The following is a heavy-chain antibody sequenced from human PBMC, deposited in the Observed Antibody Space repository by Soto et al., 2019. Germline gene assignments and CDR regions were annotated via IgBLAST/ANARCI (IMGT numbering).Heavy chain of an antibody. J-gene: IGHJ3*02. CDR2: IIPIFGTA. D-gene: IGHD6-13*01. Sequence: ASVKVSCKASGGTFSSYAISWVRQAPGQGLEWMGGIIPIFGTANYAQKLQGRVTITADESTSTAYMELSSLRSEDTAVYYCARDRAEYSSSWYRAFDIWGQGTMVTVSS. CDR3: ARDRAEYSSSWYRAFDI. CDR1: GGTFSSYA. V-gene: IGHV1-69*13.